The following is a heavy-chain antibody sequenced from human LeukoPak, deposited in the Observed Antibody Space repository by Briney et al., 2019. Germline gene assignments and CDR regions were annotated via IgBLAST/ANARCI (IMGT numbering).Heavy chain of an antibody. CDR3: ARGRKGGSAL. CDR2: IYYSGST. CDR1: GGSISSSSYY. V-gene: IGHV4-39*01. Sequence: NPSETLSLTCTVSGGSISSSSYYWGWIRQPPGKGLEWIGSIYYSGSTYYNPSLKSRVTISVDTSKNQFSLKLSSVTAADTAVYYCARGRKGGSALWGQGTLVTVSS. J-gene: IGHJ4*02. D-gene: IGHD3-10*01.